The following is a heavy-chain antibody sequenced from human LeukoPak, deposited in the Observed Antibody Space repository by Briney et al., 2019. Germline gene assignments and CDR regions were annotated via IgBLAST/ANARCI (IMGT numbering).Heavy chain of an antibody. D-gene: IGHD3-16*02. CDR2: INHSGST. J-gene: IGHJ4*02. V-gene: IGHV4-34*01. CDR3: ARASYDYVWGSYRFDY. CDR1: GGSFSGYY. Sequence: SETLSLTCAVYGGSFSGYYWSWIRQPPGKGLEWIGEINHSGSTNYNPSLKSRVTISVDTSKNQFSLKLSSVTAADTAVYYCARASYDYVWGSYRFDYWGQGTLVTVSS.